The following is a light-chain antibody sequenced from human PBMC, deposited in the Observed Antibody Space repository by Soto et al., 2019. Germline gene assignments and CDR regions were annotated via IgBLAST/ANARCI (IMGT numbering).Light chain of an antibody. J-gene: IGKJ4*01. Sequence: EIVLTQSPVTLSLSPGERATLSCMASQSVSSSLAWYQQKPGQAPRLLIYDASNRATGIPARFSGSGSETDFNLTVSSLEPEDFAVYYCQQRSNWPLSFGGGTKVEIK. CDR2: DAS. CDR1: QSVSSS. V-gene: IGKV3-11*01. CDR3: QQRSNWPLS.